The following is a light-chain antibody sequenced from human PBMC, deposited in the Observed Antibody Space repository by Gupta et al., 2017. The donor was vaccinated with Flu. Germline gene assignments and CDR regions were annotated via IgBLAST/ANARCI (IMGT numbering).Light chain of an antibody. CDR3: QHDGSPLTT. J-gene: IGKJ2*01. CDR2: DAS. V-gene: IGKV3-20*01. Sequence: ESVLIQFPGTLSLSPGERATLSCRASQNVADNYLAWYQQRPGQPPRLLIYDASIRATGTPDRFSGSGSGTDFTLLITRVEPEDFAIYYCQHDGSPLTTFGQGTKLEIK. CDR1: QNVADNY.